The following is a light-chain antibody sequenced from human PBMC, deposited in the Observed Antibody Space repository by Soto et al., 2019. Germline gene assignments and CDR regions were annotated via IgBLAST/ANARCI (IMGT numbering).Light chain of an antibody. J-gene: IGKJ4*01. V-gene: IGKV1-39*01. CDR1: QSVSTF. CDR3: QQSYNRPLT. CDR2: AAS. Sequence: DIQMTQSPSSLSASVGDRVTITCRASQSVSTFVSWFQLKPGKAPQPLIYAASSLQTGVPSRFSGSGYGTDFTLIISSLQPEDFATYYCQQSYNRPLTFGGGTKVEVK.